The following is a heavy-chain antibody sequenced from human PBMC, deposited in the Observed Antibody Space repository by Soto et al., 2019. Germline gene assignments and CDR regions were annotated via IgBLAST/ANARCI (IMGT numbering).Heavy chain of an antibody. V-gene: IGHV4-34*01. J-gene: IGHJ6*02. CDR2: INHSGST. CDR1: GGSFSGYY. Sequence: SETLSLTCAVYGGSFSGYYWSWIRQPPGTGLEWIGEINHSGSTNYNPSLKSRFTISRDNSKNTQYLQMNSLRAEDTAVYYCAKEVWSGPMDVWGQGTTVTVSS. CDR3: AKEVWSGPMDV. D-gene: IGHD3-3*01.